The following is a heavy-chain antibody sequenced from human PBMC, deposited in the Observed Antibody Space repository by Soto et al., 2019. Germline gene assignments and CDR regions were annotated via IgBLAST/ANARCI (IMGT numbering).Heavy chain of an antibody. CDR3: TRVSSGWFWFDP. V-gene: IGHV3-49*03. CDR1: GFTFGDYT. CDR2: IRSKAYGGTT. D-gene: IGHD6-19*01. Sequence: GGSLRLSCTASGFTFGDYTMSWFRQTPGKGLEWVGSIRSKAYGGTTEYAASVKGRFTISRDDSKSIAYLQMNSLKSEDTAVYYCTRVSSGWFWFDPWGQGTLVTVSS. J-gene: IGHJ5*02.